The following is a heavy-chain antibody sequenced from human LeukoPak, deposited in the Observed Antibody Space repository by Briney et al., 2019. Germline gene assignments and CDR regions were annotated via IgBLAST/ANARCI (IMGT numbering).Heavy chain of an antibody. CDR3: WSGWYGGRDY. J-gene: IGHJ4*02. CDR1: GFTFSSYS. D-gene: IGHD6-19*01. V-gene: IGHV3-48*04. Sequence: PGGSLRLSCAASGFTFSSYSMNWVRQAPGKGLEWVSYISSGGSTIYYADSVRGRFTISRDNAKNSLYLQMNSLRAEDTAVYYCWSGWYGGRDYWGQGTLVTVSS. CDR2: ISSGGSTI.